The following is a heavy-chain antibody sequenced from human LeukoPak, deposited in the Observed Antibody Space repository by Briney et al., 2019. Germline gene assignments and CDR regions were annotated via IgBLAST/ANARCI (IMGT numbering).Heavy chain of an antibody. J-gene: IGHJ4*02. CDR1: GFTFSSYA. CDR2: ITGSGGST. D-gene: IGHD3-10*01. Sequence: GGSLRLSCAASGFTFSSYAMTWVRQAPGKGLEWVSGITGSGGSTTYADSVKGQFTTSRDNSKNTLYLQMNSLRAEDTAGYYCAKEGKLGLDYWGQGTLVTVSS. V-gene: IGHV3-23*01. CDR3: AKEGKLGLDY.